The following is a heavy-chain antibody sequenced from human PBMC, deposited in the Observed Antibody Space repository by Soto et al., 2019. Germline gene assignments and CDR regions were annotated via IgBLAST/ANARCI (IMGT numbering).Heavy chain of an antibody. CDR3: TTGGYCSGGSCYPPYYYYCGMDV. CDR1: GFTFSNAW. V-gene: IGHV3-15*01. CDR2: IKSKTDGGTT. J-gene: IGHJ6*02. Sequence: EVQLVESGGGLVKPGGSLRLSCAASGFTFSNAWMSWVRQAPGKGLEWVGRIKSKTDGGTTDYAAPVKGRFTISRDDSKNTLYLQMNSLKTEDTAVYYCTTGGYCSGGSCYPPYYYYCGMDVWGQGTTVTVSS. D-gene: IGHD2-15*01.